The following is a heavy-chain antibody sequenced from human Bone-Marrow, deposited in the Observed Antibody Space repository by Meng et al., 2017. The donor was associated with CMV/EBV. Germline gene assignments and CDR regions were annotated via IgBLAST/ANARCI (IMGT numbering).Heavy chain of an antibody. CDR2: ISSSGSTI. Sequence: GGSLRLSCAASGFTFSSYEMNWLRQAPGKGLEWVSYISSSGSTIYYADSVKGRFTISRDNAKNSLYLQMNSLRAEDTAVYYCARRREAVWGNYYYYYGMDVWGQGTTVTVSS. V-gene: IGHV3-48*03. J-gene: IGHJ6*02. CDR1: GFTFSSYE. CDR3: ARRREAVWGNYYYYYGMDV. D-gene: IGHD3-16*01.